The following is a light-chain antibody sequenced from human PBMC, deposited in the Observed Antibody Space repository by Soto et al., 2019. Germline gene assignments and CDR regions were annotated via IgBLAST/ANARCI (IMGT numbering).Light chain of an antibody. V-gene: IGLV2-14*01. Sequence: QSALTQPASVSGSPGQSITISCTGTSSDVGGYNYVSWYQQHPGEAPKLMIYEVSNRPSGVSNRFSGSKSGNTASLTISGLQAEDEADYYCSSYTSSSTYVFGTGTKATVL. CDR2: EVS. J-gene: IGLJ1*01. CDR1: SSDVGGYNY. CDR3: SSYTSSSTYV.